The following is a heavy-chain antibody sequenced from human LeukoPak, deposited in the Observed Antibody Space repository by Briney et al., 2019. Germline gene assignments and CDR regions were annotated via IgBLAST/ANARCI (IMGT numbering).Heavy chain of an antibody. D-gene: IGHD2-2*01. CDR2: IYSGGST. J-gene: IGHJ2*01. CDR1: GFTVSSNY. V-gene: IGHV3-53*01. Sequence: GGSLRLSCAASGFTVSSNYMSWVRQAPGKGLEWVSVIYSGGSTYYADSVKGRFTISRDNSKNTLYLQMNSLRAEDTAVYYCARESTSWYLDLWGRGTLVTVSS. CDR3: ARESTSWYLDL.